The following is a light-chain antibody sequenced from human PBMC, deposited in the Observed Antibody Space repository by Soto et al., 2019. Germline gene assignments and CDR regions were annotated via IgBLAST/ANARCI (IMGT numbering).Light chain of an antibody. J-gene: IGKJ1*01. CDR3: QQANNYPPT. Sequence: DIQMTQSPSSVSASVGDRVTITCRASQDISSWVAWYQQKPGKAPKLLIYAASNLQSGVPSRFSGSDSGTDFTLTISSLQREDFATYYCQQANNYPPTFGQGTKVEIK. CDR1: QDISSW. CDR2: AAS. V-gene: IGKV1-12*01.